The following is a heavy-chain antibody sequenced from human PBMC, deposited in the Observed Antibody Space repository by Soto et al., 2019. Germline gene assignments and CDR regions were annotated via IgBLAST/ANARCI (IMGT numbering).Heavy chain of an antibody. CDR2: ISYDGSNK. J-gene: IGHJ6*04. Sequence: GGSLRLSCAASGFTFSSYGMHWVRQAPGKGLEWVAVISYDGSNKYYADSVKGRFTSSRDNAKNTVYLQMNSLRVEDTAVYYCARGWFGPDVWGKGTTVTVPS. CDR3: ARGWFGPDV. V-gene: IGHV3-30*03. D-gene: IGHD3-10*01. CDR1: GFTFSSYG.